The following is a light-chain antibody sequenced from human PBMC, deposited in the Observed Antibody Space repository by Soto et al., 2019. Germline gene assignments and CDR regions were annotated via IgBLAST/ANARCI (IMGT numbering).Light chain of an antibody. CDR2: GAS. J-gene: IGKJ5*01. CDR1: QDINNF. Sequence: DIQLTQSPSSLSASVGDRVIITCQASQDINNFLNWYQQKPGKAPKLLINGASNLETGVPSRFSGSGSGTHFTLTISGQQPEDVATYFCQQYDDLPPITFGQGTRLEIK. CDR3: QQYDDLPPIT. V-gene: IGKV1-33*01.